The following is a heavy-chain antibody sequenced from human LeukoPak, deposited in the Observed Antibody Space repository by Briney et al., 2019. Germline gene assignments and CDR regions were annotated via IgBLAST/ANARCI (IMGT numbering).Heavy chain of an antibody. V-gene: IGHV5-51*01. Sequence: GESLQISCKGSGYSFTTYWIGWVRQMPGKGLEWMGIIYPGDSDTRYRPSFQGQVTISADKSISTAYLQWSTLRASDTAMYYCAKYFYYDSSGTTYFDSWGQGTLVTVSS. J-gene: IGHJ4*02. CDR1: GYSFTTYW. D-gene: IGHD3-22*01. CDR2: IYPGDSDT. CDR3: AKYFYYDSSGTTYFDS.